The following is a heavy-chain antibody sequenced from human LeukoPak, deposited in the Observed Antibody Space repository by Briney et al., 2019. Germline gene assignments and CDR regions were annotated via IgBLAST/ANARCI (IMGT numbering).Heavy chain of an antibody. CDR2: ISYDGSNK. D-gene: IGHD6-13*01. J-gene: IGHJ4*02. Sequence: GRSLRLSCAASGFTFSNYGMHWVRQAPGKGLEWVALISYDGSNKYFADSVKGRFTISRDNSKNTLYPQMHSLRAEDTAVYYCAKDNVAAAGRYFDYWGQGTLVTVSS. CDR3: AKDNVAAAGRYFDY. CDR1: GFTFSNYG. V-gene: IGHV3-30*18.